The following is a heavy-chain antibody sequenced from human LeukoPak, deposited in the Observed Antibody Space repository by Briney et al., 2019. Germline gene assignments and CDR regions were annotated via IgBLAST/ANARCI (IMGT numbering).Heavy chain of an antibody. J-gene: IGHJ4*02. CDR2: ISSSGSTI. Sequence: QPGGSLRLSCAASGFTFSSYEMNWVRQAPWKGLEWVSYISSSGSTIYYADSVKGRFTISRDNAKNSLYLQMNSLRAEDTAVYYCASGGSSWYSFDYWGQGTLVTVSS. D-gene: IGHD6-13*01. V-gene: IGHV3-48*03. CDR1: GFTFSSYE. CDR3: ASGGSSWYSFDY.